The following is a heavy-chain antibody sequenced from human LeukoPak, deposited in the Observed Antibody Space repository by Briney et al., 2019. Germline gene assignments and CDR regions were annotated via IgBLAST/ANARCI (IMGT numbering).Heavy chain of an antibody. CDR1: GFTLTDY. CDR3: ARADSVPAGDYHYWYMDV. Sequence: ASVKVSCKASGFTLTDYIHWVRQDPRQGLQWMGWIKPNSGGTDYAQKFQGRVTMTRDTSISTVYMELSSLRSDDTAVYYCARADSVPAGDYHYWYMDVWGKGTTVTVSS. D-gene: IGHD2-2*01. V-gene: IGHV1-2*02. CDR2: IKPNSGGT. J-gene: IGHJ6*03.